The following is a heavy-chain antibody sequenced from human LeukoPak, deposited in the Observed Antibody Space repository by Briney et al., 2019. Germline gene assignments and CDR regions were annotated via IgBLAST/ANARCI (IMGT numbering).Heavy chain of an antibody. V-gene: IGHV4-31*03. Sequence: PSQTLSLTCTVSGGSISSGGYYWSWIRQHPGKGLEWIGYIYYSGSTYYNPSLKSRVTISVDTSKNQFSLKLSSVTAADTAVYYCARDGRIRFPVTNWFDPWGQGTLVTVSS. CDR2: IYYSGST. J-gene: IGHJ5*02. CDR1: GGSISSGGYY. D-gene: IGHD3-3*01. CDR3: ARDGRIRFPVTNWFDP.